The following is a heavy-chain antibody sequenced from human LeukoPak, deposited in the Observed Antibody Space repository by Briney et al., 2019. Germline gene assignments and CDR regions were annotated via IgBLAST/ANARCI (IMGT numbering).Heavy chain of an antibody. CDR2: IYPGDSDT. CDR3: AKHTGRCSGGSCYGVY. CDR1: GYSFTSYW. V-gene: IGHV5-51*01. D-gene: IGHD2-15*01. Sequence: GESLKISFKGSGYSFTSYWIGWVRQIPGKGLEWMGIIYPGDSDTRYSPSFQGQVTISADKSISTAYLQWSSLKASDTAMYYCAKHTGRCSGGSCYGVYWGQGTLVTVSS. J-gene: IGHJ4*02.